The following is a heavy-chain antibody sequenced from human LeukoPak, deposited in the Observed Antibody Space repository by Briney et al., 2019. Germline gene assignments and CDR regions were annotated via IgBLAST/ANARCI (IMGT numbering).Heavy chain of an antibody. CDR3: ARAAGEWELSPYFDY. CDR1: GGSISSYY. Sequence: SETLSLTCTVSGGSISSYYWSWIRQPAGKGLEWIGRIYTSGSTNYNPSLKSRVTMSVDTSKSQFSLKLSSATAADTAVYYCARAAGEWELSPYFDYWGQGTLVTVSS. V-gene: IGHV4-4*07. J-gene: IGHJ4*02. CDR2: IYTSGST. D-gene: IGHD1-26*01.